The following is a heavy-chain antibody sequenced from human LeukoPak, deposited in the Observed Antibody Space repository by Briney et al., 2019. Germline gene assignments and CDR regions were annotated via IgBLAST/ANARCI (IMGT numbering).Heavy chain of an antibody. J-gene: IGHJ3*02. CDR2: IWYDGSNK. CDR3: ARDVWPYSSGWYDAFDI. V-gene: IGHV3-33*01. Sequence: GGSLRLSCAASGFTFSSYGMHWVRQAPGKGLEWVAVIWYDGSNKYYADSVKGRFTISRDNSKNTLYLQMNSLRAEDTAMYYCARDVWPYSSGWYDAFDIWGQGTMVTVSS. D-gene: IGHD6-19*01. CDR1: GFTFSSYG.